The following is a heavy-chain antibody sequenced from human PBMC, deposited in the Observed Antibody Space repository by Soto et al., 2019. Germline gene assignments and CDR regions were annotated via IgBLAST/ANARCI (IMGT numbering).Heavy chain of an antibody. D-gene: IGHD3-22*01. J-gene: IGHJ6*02. CDR3: AKAIENYSTGYYKPFYYFGVDV. CDR2: ISYDGSKK. V-gene: IGHV3-30*18. Sequence: QVHLVESGGGVVQPGRTLRLSCAASGCTFGSYGMHWVRQAPGKGLEWVAGISYDGSKKYYGESVKGRFTISSDNSKNTLYLQMNSLRVEDTAVYYCAKAIENYSTGYYKPFYYFGVDVWGQGTTVTVSS. CDR1: GCTFGSYG.